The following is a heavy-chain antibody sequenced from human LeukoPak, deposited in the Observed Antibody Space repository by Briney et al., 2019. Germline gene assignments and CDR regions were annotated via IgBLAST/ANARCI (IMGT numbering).Heavy chain of an antibody. CDR3: ARDFLYCSGGSCYSGGWFDP. CDR1: GYTFGTHW. Sequence: ASVKVSCKPSGYTFGTHWMHWVRQAPGQGLGWMGWINTNTGNPTYAQGFTGRFVFSLDTSVSTAYLQISSLKAEDTAVYYCARDFLYCSGGSCYSGGWFDPWGQGTLVTVSS. D-gene: IGHD2-15*01. J-gene: IGHJ5*02. CDR2: INTNTGNP. V-gene: IGHV7-4-1*02.